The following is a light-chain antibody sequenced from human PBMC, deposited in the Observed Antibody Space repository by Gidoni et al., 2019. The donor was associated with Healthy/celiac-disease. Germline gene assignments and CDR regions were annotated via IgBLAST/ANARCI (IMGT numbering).Light chain of an antibody. CDR3: QQRSNWPLT. CDR1: QRVSSY. V-gene: IGKV3-11*01. J-gene: IGKJ4*01. Sequence: EMVLTESPATLSLSPGERSTLSCRASQRVSSYLAWYQQNPGQAPRLLIYDASNRATGIPARFSGSGSGTDFTLTISSLEPEDFAVYSCQQRSNWPLTFGRGTKVEIK. CDR2: DAS.